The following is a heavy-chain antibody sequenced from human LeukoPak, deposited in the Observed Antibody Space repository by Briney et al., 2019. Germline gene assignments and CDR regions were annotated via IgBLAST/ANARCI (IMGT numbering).Heavy chain of an antibody. J-gene: IGHJ4*02. D-gene: IGHD4-17*01. V-gene: IGHV3-73*01. CDR1: GFTFSGSA. Sequence: PGGSLRLSCVASGFTFSGSAIHWVRQASGKGLEWVGRIRSKANSYATSSAASVKGRFTISRDDSKNTAYLQMNSLKTEDTAVYYCTRDYGVLFDYWGQGTLVTVSS. CDR2: IRSKANSYAT. CDR3: TRDYGVLFDY.